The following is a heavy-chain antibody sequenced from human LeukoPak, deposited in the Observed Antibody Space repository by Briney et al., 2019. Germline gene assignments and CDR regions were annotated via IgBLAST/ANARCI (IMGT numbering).Heavy chain of an antibody. CDR2: IYYSGST. CDR1: GGSISSGGYY. J-gene: IGHJ5*02. CDR3: ARGSDSQSGSSLLNWFDP. D-gene: IGHD3-10*01. Sequence: SETLSLTCTVSGGSISSGGYYWSWIRQHPGKGLEWIGYIYYSGSTYYNPSLKSRVTISVDTSKNQFSLKLSSVTAADTAVYYCARGSDSQSGSSLLNWFDPWGQGTLVTVSS. V-gene: IGHV4-31*03.